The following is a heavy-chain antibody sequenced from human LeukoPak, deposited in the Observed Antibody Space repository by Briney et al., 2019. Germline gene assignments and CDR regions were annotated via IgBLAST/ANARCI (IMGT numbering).Heavy chain of an antibody. CDR1: GFTFSSYS. CDR2: ISSSSSYI. Sequence: MSGGSLRLSCAASGFTFSSYSMTWVRQAPGKGLEWVSSISSSSSYIYYADSVKGRFTISRDNAKNSLYLQMNSLRAEDTAVYYCASKNFDYWGQGTLVTVSS. CDR3: ASKNFDY. J-gene: IGHJ4*02. V-gene: IGHV3-21*01.